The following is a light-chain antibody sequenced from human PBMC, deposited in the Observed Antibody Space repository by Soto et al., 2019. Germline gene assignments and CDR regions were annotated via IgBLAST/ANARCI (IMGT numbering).Light chain of an antibody. V-gene: IGKV3-15*01. CDR3: QQCNTWPPDT. Sequence: EIGMSKAAAALSVSQGERSTLSCMASQSVSSNLAWYQQKPGQAPRLLIYGASTRATGIPARFSGSGSGTEFTLTISSLQSADFAVYYCQQCNTWPPDTFGQGTKVDIK. J-gene: IGKJ1*01. CDR2: GAS. CDR1: QSVSSN.